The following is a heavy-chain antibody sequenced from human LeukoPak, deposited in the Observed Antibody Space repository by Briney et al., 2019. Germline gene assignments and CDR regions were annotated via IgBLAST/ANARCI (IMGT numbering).Heavy chain of an antibody. J-gene: IGHJ4*02. CDR3: ASHDYGDYAFDY. Sequence: GGSLRLSCAASGFSFSSYAMTWVRQAPGKGLEWVSVIGGRADSTYYAVSVKGRFTTSRDNSKNTLYLQMNSLRAEDTAVYYCASHDYGDYAFDYWGQGTLVTVSS. D-gene: IGHD4-17*01. V-gene: IGHV3-23*01. CDR1: GFSFSSYA. CDR2: IGGRADST.